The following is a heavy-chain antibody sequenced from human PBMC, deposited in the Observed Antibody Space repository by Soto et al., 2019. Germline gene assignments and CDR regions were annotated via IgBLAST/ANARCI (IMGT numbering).Heavy chain of an antibody. CDR3: ARGRRQQLVRSQYDWFDP. J-gene: IGHJ5*02. D-gene: IGHD6-13*01. CDR1: GGSFSSYY. CDR2: INHSGST. Sequence: SLTCAVYGGSFSSYYWNWIRHSPGKGLEWIGEINHSGSTNYNPSLGSRVTTSVDRSKNQFSLRLSSVTAADTAVYYCARGRRQQLVRSQYDWFDPWGQGILVTVSS. V-gene: IGHV4-34*01.